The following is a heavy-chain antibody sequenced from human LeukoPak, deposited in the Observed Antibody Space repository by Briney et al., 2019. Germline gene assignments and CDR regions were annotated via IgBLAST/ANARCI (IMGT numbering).Heavy chain of an antibody. V-gene: IGHV1-46*01. J-gene: IGHJ4*02. CDR2: INPSGGST. Sequence: ASVKVSCKASGYTFTSYYMHWVRQAPGQGLEWMGIINPSGGSTSYAQKFQGRVTITADKSTSAVYMELSTLKSEDTAVYYCARGAAAVYFDYWGQGTLVTVSS. CDR3: ARGAAAVYFDY. D-gene: IGHD6-13*01. CDR1: GYTFTSYY.